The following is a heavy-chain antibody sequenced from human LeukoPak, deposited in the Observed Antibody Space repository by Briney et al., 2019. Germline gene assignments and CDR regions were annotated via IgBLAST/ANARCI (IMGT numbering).Heavy chain of an antibody. CDR1: GYTFNDYY. CDR3: ARLGENGLLTGYFYP. J-gene: IGHJ5*02. V-gene: IGHV1-2*02. CDR2: INPDSGGT. Sequence: ASVKVSCKASGYTFNDYYIHWVRQAPGQGLEWMGRINPDSGGTDYAQNFQGRVTMTRDTSITTAYMDLSSLRSDDTAVYYCARLGENGLLTGYFYPWGQGTLVTVSS. D-gene: IGHD3-9*01.